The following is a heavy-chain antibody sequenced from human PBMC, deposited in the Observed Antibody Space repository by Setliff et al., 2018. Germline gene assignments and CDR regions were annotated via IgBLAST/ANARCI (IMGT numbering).Heavy chain of an antibody. V-gene: IGHV4-4*07. CDR1: GGSISPYF. Sequence: PSETLSLTCTVSGGSISPYFWSWIRQPAGKGLEWIGRIYVTESTKYNPSLKSRVTLSIDTSKNQFSLKLSSVTAADAALYYCAASRAYTGAVEEWFLPKTFDFWGQGSPVTVSS. CDR2: IYVTEST. D-gene: IGHD3-10*01. J-gene: IGHJ4*02. CDR3: AASRAYTGAVEEWFLPKTFDF.